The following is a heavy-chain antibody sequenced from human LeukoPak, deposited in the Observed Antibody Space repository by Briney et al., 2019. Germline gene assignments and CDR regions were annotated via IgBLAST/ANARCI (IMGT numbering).Heavy chain of an antibody. V-gene: IGHV1-46*01. CDR1: GYTFTSYY. J-gene: IGHJ6*03. D-gene: IGHD2-21*02. Sequence: ASVKVSCKASGYTFTSYYTHWVRQAPGQGLEWMGIINPSGGSTSYAQKFQGRVTMTRDMSTSTVYMELSSLRSEDTAVYYCAREASIVVVTAQYYYYMDVWGKGTTVTVSS. CDR3: AREASIVVVTAQYYYYMDV. CDR2: INPSGGST.